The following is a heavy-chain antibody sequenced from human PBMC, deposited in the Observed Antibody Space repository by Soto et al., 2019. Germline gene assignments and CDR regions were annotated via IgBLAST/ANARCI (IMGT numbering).Heavy chain of an antibody. D-gene: IGHD3-22*01. CDR3: AKSPGMYYYDSSGYYHYDH. Sequence: PGGSLRLSCAASGFTFSSYAMSWVRQAPGKGLEWVSAISGSGVSTYYADYVKGRFTISRDNSKNTLYLQMNSLRVEDTAVYYCAKSPGMYYYDSSGYYHYDHWGQGTLVT. J-gene: IGHJ4*02. V-gene: IGHV3-23*01. CDR1: GFTFSSYA. CDR2: ISGSGVST.